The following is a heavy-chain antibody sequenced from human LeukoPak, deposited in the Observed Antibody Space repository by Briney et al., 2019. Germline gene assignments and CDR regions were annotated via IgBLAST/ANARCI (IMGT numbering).Heavy chain of an antibody. Sequence: PGGSLRLSCAASGFTFNNYAMSWVRQAPGKGLEWVSTIRGSGGSTYYADSVKGWFTISRDNSKNTLYLQMDSLRAEDAALYYCANNHGGGSNSPLNWFDRWGQGTLVTVSS. CDR2: IRGSGGST. CDR1: GFTFNNYA. D-gene: IGHD1-26*01. CDR3: ANNHGGGSNSPLNWFDR. J-gene: IGHJ5*02. V-gene: IGHV3-23*01.